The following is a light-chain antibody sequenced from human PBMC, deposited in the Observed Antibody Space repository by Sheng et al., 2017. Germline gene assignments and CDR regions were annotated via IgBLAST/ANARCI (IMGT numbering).Light chain of an antibody. Sequence: YELTQPPSVSVAPGQAVSITCSGDQLSNKYTSWYQHNPGQSPVLVIYQDYKRPSGIPERFSGSSSGNTATLTISGTQAMDEADYYCQVWDSSTLLFGGGTKLTVL. CDR3: QVWDSSTLL. CDR1: QLSNKY. CDR2: QDY. J-gene: IGLJ3*02. V-gene: IGLV3-1*01.